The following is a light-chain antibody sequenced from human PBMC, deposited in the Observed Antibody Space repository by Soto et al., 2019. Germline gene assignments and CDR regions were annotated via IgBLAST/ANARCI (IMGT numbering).Light chain of an antibody. CDR3: SSYTSSSTLDVV. CDR2: DVS. J-gene: IGLJ2*01. Sequence: QSALTQPASVSGSPGQSITISCTGTSSDVGGYNYVSWYQQHPGKAPKLMIYDVSNRPSGVSNRFSGSKSGNTASPPISGLKAEDEADYYCSSYTSSSTLDVVFGGGTKLTVL. CDR1: SSDVGGYNY. V-gene: IGLV2-14*01.